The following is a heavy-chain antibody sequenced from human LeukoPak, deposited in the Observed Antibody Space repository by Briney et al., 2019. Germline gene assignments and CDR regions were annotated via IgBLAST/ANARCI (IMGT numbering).Heavy chain of an antibody. CDR3: AAQYSGYVRLDY. CDR1: GVSFSDYY. J-gene: IGHJ4*02. CDR2: ISHSGST. V-gene: IGHV4-34*01. Sequence: SSETLSLTCAVYGVSFSDYYWSWIRQPPGKGLEWIGEISHSGSTNYNPSLKSRVTMSVDTSKNQFSLKLTSVTAADTAVYYCAAQYSGYVRLDYWGQGTLVTVSS. D-gene: IGHD5-12*01.